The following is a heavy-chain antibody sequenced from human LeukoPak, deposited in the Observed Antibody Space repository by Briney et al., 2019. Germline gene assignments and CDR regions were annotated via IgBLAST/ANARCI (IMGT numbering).Heavy chain of an antibody. CDR2: IIPIFGTA. V-gene: IGHV1-69*13. D-gene: IGHD6-13*01. J-gene: IGHJ4*02. CDR1: GGTFSSYA. CDR3: ARAKAAYSSSWYYFDY. Sequence: ASVKVSCKASGGTFSSYAISLVRQAPGQGLEWMGGIIPIFGTANYAQRFQGRVTITADESPSTAYMELSSLRSEDTAVYYCARAKAAYSSSWYYFDYWGQGTLVTVSS.